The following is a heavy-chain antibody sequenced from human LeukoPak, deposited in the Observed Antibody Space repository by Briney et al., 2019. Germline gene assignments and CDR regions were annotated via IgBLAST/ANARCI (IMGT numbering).Heavy chain of an antibody. CDR1: GYTFTSYD. CDR3: ARGRSGMITFGGVIVYDY. V-gene: IGHV1-8*01. Sequence: ASVKVSCKASGYTFTSYDINWMRQATGQGLEWMGWMNPNSGNTGYAQKFQGRVTMTRNTSISTAYMELSSLRSEDTAVYYCARGRSGMITFGGVIVYDYWGQGTLVTVSS. J-gene: IGHJ4*02. D-gene: IGHD3-16*02. CDR2: MNPNSGNT.